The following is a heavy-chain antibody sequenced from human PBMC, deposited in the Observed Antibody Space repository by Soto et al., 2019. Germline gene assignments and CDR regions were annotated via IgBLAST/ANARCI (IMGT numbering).Heavy chain of an antibody. D-gene: IGHD3-10*01. CDR2: ISGSGGST. J-gene: IGHJ6*02. V-gene: IGHV3-23*01. CDR1: GFTFSSYA. Sequence: GGSLRLSCAASGFTFSSYAMSWVRQAPGKGLEWVSAISGSGGSTYYADSVKGRFTISRDNSKNTLYLQMNSLRAEDTAVYYCAKVGPLPIWSEREYYYYGMDVWGQGTTVTVSS. CDR3: AKVGPLPIWSEREYYYYGMDV.